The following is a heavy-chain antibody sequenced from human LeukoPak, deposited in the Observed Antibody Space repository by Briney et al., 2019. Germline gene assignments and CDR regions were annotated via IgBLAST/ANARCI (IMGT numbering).Heavy chain of an antibody. J-gene: IGHJ4*02. D-gene: IGHD1-1*01. V-gene: IGHV5-51*01. Sequence: GESLKISCKASGFTFTSYWIGWVRQMPGKGLEWVGSIYPGDSDTRYSPSFRGQVTISADKSITTAYLQWRSLKAPDTAMYCCARLGFIERAASYFDSWGQGSLVTVSS. CDR3: ARLGFIERAASYFDS. CDR1: GFTFTSYW. CDR2: IYPGDSDT.